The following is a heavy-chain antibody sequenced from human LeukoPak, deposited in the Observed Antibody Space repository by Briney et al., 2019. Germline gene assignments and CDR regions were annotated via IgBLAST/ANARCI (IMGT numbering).Heavy chain of an antibody. CDR3: ARGQAAGAAYYYYYMDV. Sequence: SVKVSCKASGGTFSSYAISWVRRAPGQGLEWMGGIIPIFGTANYAQKFQGRVTITTDESTSTAYMELSSLRSEDTAVYYCARGQAAGAAYYYYYMDVWGKGTTVTVSS. CDR2: IIPIFGTA. CDR1: GGTFSSYA. V-gene: IGHV1-69*05. D-gene: IGHD6-13*01. J-gene: IGHJ6*03.